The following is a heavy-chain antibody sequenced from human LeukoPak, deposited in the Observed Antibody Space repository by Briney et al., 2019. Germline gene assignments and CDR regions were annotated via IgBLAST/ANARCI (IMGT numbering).Heavy chain of an antibody. CDR3: AKDLGWLLQTLDY. D-gene: IGHD3-22*01. CDR1: GFTVSNNY. J-gene: IGHJ4*02. CDR2: IYSGGNT. V-gene: IGHV3-53*01. Sequence: GGSLRLSCAASGFTVSNNYMSWVRQAPGKGLEWVSVIYSGGNTYYADSVKGRFTISRDNSKNTLYLQMNSLRAEDTAVYYCAKDLGWLLQTLDYWGQGTLVTVSS.